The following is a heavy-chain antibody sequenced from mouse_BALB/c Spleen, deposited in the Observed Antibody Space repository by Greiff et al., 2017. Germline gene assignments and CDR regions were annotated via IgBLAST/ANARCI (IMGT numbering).Heavy chain of an antibody. D-gene: IGHD2-3*01. J-gene: IGHJ3*01. CDR2: ISYSGST. Sequence: EVKPPELGPGLVKPSQSLSLICPVTGYSITCDYAWNWIRQFPGNKLEGMGYISYSGSTSYNPSLKSRISITRDTSKNQFFLQLNSVTTEDTATYYCASLDDNGSFAYWGQGTLVTVSA. V-gene: IGHV3-2*02. CDR3: ASLDDNGSFAY. CDR1: GYSITCDYA.